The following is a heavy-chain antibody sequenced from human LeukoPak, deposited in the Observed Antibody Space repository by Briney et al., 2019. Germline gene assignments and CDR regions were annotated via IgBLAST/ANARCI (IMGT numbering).Heavy chain of an antibody. V-gene: IGHV3-21*01. D-gene: IGHD6-19*01. CDR1: GFTFSTYS. CDR2: ISNTGTYI. Sequence: KPGGSLRLSCAASGFTFSTYSMNWVRQAPGKGLEWVSSISNTGTYIYYADSVKGRFTISRDNTKNSLYLQMNSLRAEDTAVYYCATLPLEVAGNHPYGMDVWGQGTTVTVSS. CDR3: ATLPLEVAGNHPYGMDV. J-gene: IGHJ6*02.